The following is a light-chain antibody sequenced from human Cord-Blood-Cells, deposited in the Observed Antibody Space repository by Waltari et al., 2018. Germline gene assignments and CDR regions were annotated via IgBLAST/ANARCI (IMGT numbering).Light chain of an antibody. CDR2: AAC. Sequence: DIQMTQSPSSLSASVGDRVTITCRASQSISSYLNWYQQKPGIAPKLLIYAACSLQSGVPSRFSGSGSGTDFTLTISSLQPEDFATYYCQQSYSTPPWTFGQGTKVEIK. CDR3: QQSYSTPPWT. J-gene: IGKJ1*01. CDR1: QSISSY. V-gene: IGKV1-39*01.